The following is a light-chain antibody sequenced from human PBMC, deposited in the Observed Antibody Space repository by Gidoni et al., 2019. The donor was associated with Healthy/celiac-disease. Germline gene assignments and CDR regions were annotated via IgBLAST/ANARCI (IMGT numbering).Light chain of an antibody. V-gene: IGKV3-11*01. CDR2: DAS. J-gene: IGKJ2*01. Sequence: EIVLTQSPATLSLSPGERATLSCRASQSVSSYLAWYQQKPGQAPRLLIYDASNRATGIPARFSGSGSGTDFTLTISSLEPEDFAVYYCQQRSSMYTFGQXTKLEVK. CDR3: QQRSSMYT. CDR1: QSVSSY.